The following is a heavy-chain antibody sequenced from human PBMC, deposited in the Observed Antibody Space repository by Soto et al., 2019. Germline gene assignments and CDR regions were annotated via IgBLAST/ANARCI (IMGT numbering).Heavy chain of an antibody. CDR1: GGTFSSYG. Sequence: QVQLVQSGAEVKKPGSSVKVSCKDSGGTFSSYGINWLRQAPVQGLEWMVGIIPIFGTAYYAQNFQGRVTIKADKSPRTAYMELISLRSEDTAVYYWARGFEYSTSSPFAYWGQGTLVTVSS. CDR2: IIPIFGTA. D-gene: IGHD6-6*01. CDR3: ARGFEYSTSSPFAY. V-gene: IGHV1-69*06. J-gene: IGHJ4*02.